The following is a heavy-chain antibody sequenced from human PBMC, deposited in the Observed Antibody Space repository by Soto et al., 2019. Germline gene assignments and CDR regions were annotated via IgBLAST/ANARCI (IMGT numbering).Heavy chain of an antibody. D-gene: IGHD4-17*01. CDR2: INHSGST. CDR1: GGSFSGYY. J-gene: IGHJ4*02. V-gene: IGHV4-34*01. CDR3: ARPFAGYGDYGYYFDS. Sequence: QVQLQQWGAGLLKPSETLSLTCAVYGGSFSGYYWSWIRQPPGKGLEWIGEINHSGSTNYNPSLKSRVTISVDTSKNQFSLKLSSVTAADTAVYYCARPFAGYGDYGYYFDSWGQGTLVTVSS.